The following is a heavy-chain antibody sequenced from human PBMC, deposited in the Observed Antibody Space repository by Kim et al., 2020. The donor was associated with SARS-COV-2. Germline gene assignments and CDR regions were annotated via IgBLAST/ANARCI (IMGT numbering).Heavy chain of an antibody. V-gene: IGHV3-23*01. D-gene: IGHD2-2*01. CDR2: ISGSGGST. J-gene: IGHJ2*01. CDR3: AKDSLYCSSTSCYPYWYFDL. CDR1: GFTFSSYA. Sequence: GGSLRLSCAASGFTFSSYAMSWVRQAPGKGLEWVSAISGSGGSTYYADSVKGRFTISRDNSKNTLYLQMNSLRAEDTAVYYCAKDSLYCSSTSCYPYWYFDLWGRGTLVTVSS.